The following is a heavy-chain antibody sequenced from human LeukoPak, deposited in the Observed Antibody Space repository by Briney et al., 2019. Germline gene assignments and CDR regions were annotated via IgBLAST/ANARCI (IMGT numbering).Heavy chain of an antibody. J-gene: IGHJ4*02. Sequence: PGGSLRLSCAASGFTVSSNYMSWVRQAPGKGLEWVSYISTSSSIIHYADSVKGRFTISRDNAKNSLYLQMNSLRVEDTAIYYCANTVTFGGALRGDWGQGTLVTVSS. CDR1: GFTVSSNY. V-gene: IGHV3-48*01. CDR3: ANTVTFGGALRGD. CDR2: ISTSSSII. D-gene: IGHD3-16*01.